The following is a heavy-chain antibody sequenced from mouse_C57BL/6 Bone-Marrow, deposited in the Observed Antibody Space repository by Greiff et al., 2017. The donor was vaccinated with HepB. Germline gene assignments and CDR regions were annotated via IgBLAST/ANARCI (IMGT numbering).Heavy chain of an antibody. J-gene: IGHJ3*01. CDR3: ARSFYYRGFAY. Sequence: QVQRKQSGAELARPGASVKLSCKASGYTFTSYGISWVKQRTGQGLEWIGEIYPRSGNTYYNEKFKGKATLTADKSSSTAYMELRSLTSEDSAVYFCARSFYYRGFAYWGQGTLVTVSA. V-gene: IGHV1-81*01. D-gene: IGHD2-1*01. CDR1: GYTFTSYG. CDR2: IYPRSGNT.